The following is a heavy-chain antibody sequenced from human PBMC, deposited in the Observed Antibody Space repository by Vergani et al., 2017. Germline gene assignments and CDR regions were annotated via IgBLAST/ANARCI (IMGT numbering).Heavy chain of an antibody. J-gene: IGHJ3*02. Sequence: QVQLVESGGGLVKPGGSLRLSCAASGFSFSDHYMTWLRQAPGKGRELVSYISNSGNTIEYADSVKGRFSISRDNAKSSLFLQIDSLRAEDTAVYYCARDHRDYNNYPGTFDIWGQGSMVTVSS. CDR2: ISNSGNTI. CDR3: ARDHRDYNNYPGTFDI. V-gene: IGHV3-11*01. D-gene: IGHD5-24*01. CDR1: GFSFSDHY.